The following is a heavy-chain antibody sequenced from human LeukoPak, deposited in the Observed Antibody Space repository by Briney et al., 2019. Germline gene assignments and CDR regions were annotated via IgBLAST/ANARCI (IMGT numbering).Heavy chain of an antibody. Sequence: GGSLRLSCAASGFTFSSYWMSWVRQAPGKGLEWVANIKKDGSEKYYVDSVKGRFTISRDNAKNSLYLQMNSLRAEDTAVYYCARDDYGDYESFDYWGQGTLVTVSS. CDR3: ARDDYGDYESFDY. CDR1: GFTFSSYW. J-gene: IGHJ4*02. D-gene: IGHD4-17*01. CDR2: IKKDGSEK. V-gene: IGHV3-7*01.